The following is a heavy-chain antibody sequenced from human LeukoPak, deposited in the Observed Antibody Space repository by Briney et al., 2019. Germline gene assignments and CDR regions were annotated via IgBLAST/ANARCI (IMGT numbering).Heavy chain of an antibody. CDR1: DYTLLTYG. Sequence: ASVKVSCKASDYTLLTYGITWVRQAPGQGLEWMGCISTYNGNTHYAQKLQGRVTMTTDTSTSTAYMELRSLTSNATGIYYCARPANGAYYYYYMDVWGRVTTVTVSS. V-gene: IGHV1-18*01. D-gene: IGHD2-2*01. CDR3: ARPANGAYYYYYMDV. CDR2: ISTYNGNT. J-gene: IGHJ6*03.